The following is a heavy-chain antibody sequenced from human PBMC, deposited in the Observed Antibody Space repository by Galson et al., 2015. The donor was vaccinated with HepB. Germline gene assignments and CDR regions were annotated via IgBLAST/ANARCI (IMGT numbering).Heavy chain of an antibody. V-gene: IGHV4-39*07. D-gene: IGHD3-9*01. CDR3: ARVVLGDDILTGYYSGPERGWFDP. CDR1: GGSISSSSYY. Sequence: ETLSLTCTVSGGSISSSSYYWGWIRQPPGKGLEWIGSIYYSGSTYYNPSLKSRVTISVDTSKNQFSLKLSSVTAADTAVYYCARVVLGDDILTGYYSGPERGWFDPWGQGTLVTVSS. CDR2: IYYSGST. J-gene: IGHJ5*02.